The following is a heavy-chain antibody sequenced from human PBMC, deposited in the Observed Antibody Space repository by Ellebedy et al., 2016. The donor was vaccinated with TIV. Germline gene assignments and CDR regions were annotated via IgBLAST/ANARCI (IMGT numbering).Heavy chain of an antibody. V-gene: IGHV5-51*01. CDR1: GYTFTTYW. CDR2: IYPRDSDT. Sequence: GESLKISXKGSGYTFTTYWIGWVRQMPGKGLEWMGIIYPRDSDTRYSPSFQGQVTISVDKSISTAYLQWSSLKASDTAMYYCAIPTHYYDSRGTWGQGTLVTVSS. J-gene: IGHJ5*02. CDR3: AIPTHYYDSRGT. D-gene: IGHD3-22*01.